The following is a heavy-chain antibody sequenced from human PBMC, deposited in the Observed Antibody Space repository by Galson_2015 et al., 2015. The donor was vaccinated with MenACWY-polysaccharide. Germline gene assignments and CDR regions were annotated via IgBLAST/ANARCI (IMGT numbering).Heavy chain of an antibody. J-gene: IGHJ4*02. CDR3: ATGIVQYNAFDY. CDR1: GFTFSTYS. CDR2: ISYDGSDT. V-gene: IGHV3-30*03. D-gene: IGHD1-1*01. Sequence: SLRLSCAASGFTFSTYSMHWVRQAPGRGLEWVAFISYDGSDTYYADSVKGRFTISRDNSKNTLYVQVNSLTVEDMAIYYCATGIVQYNAFDYWGQGTLVTVSS.